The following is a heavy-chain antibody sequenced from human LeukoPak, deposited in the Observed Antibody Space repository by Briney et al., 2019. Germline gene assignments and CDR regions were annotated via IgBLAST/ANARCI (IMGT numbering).Heavy chain of an antibody. CDR2: IYTSGST. Sequence: KTSQTLSLTCTVSGGSISSGSYYWSWIRQPAGKGLEWIGRIYTSGSTNYNPSLKSRVTISVDTSKNQFSLKLSSVTAADTAVYYCARDGDDDYYDAFDIWGQGTMVTVSS. V-gene: IGHV4-61*02. J-gene: IGHJ3*02. CDR1: GGSISSGSYY. D-gene: IGHD4-17*01. CDR3: ARDGDDDYYDAFDI.